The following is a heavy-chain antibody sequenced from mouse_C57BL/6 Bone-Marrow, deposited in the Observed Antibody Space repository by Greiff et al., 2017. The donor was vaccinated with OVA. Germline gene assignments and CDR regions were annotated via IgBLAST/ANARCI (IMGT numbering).Heavy chain of an antibody. D-gene: IGHD1-1*01. CDR1: GYTFTSYW. CDR2: IYPGNSDT. Sequence: EVQLQQSGTVLARPGASVKMSCKTSGYTFTSYWMHWVKQRPGQGLEWIGAIYPGNSDTSYNQKFKGKAKLTAVTSASTAYMELSSLTNEDSAVYYCTGVLLRSSWFAYWGQGTLVTVSA. J-gene: IGHJ3*01. V-gene: IGHV1-5*01. CDR3: TGVLLRSSWFAY.